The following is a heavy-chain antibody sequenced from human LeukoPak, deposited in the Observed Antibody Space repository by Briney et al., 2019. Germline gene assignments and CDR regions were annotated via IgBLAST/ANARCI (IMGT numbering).Heavy chain of an antibody. CDR3: AKTAITYCGGDCYFDF. V-gene: IGHV3-30*18. Sequence: GRSLRLSCAASGFTFSNYGMHWVRQAPGKGLGWVAIMSYDGFSKYYADSVKGRFTISRDNSKNTLHLQMNSLSAEDTAVYYCAKTAITYCGGDCYFDFWGQGTLVTVSS. CDR2: MSYDGFSK. CDR1: GFTFSNYG. J-gene: IGHJ4*02. D-gene: IGHD2-21*02.